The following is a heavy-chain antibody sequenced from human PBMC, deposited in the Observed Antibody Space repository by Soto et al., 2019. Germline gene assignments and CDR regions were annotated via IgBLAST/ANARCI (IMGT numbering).Heavy chain of an antibody. Sequence: SETLSLTCTVSGGSISSYYWSWIRQPPGKGLEWIGYIYYSGSTNYNPSLKSRVTISVDTSKNQFSLELSSVTAADTAVYYCARWSSGSYYYYYGMDVWGQGTTVTVS. CDR1: GGSISSYY. D-gene: IGHD6-19*01. V-gene: IGHV4-59*08. CDR2: IYYSGST. J-gene: IGHJ6*02. CDR3: ARWSSGSYYYYYGMDV.